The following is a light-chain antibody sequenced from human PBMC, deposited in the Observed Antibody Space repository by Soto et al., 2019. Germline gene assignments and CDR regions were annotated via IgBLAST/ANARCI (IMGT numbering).Light chain of an antibody. CDR2: KIS. J-gene: IGKJ2*01. CDR3: MQATQFPYT. Sequence: DIVMTQTPLSSPVTLGQPASISCRSSKGLVHSDGNTYLSWLQQRPGQPPRLLIYKISKRFSGVPDRFSGSGAGTDFTLKISRVEAGDVGVYYCMQATQFPYTFGQGTKLEIK. CDR1: KGLVHSDGNTY. V-gene: IGKV2-24*01.